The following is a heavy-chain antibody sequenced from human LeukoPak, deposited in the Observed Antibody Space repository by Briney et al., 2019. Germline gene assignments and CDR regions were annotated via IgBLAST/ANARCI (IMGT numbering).Heavy chain of an antibody. CDR3: AKAINDSSGYYSPFDY. CDR2: ISYDGSIK. Sequence: PGGSLRLSCGASGFTFSTYAMHWVRQAPGKGLEWVAVISYDGSIKYYADSMKGRFTISRDNSKNTLYLQMNSLRAEDTAVYYCAKAINDSSGYYSPFDYWGQGTLVTVSS. CDR1: GFTFSTYA. V-gene: IGHV3-30*04. J-gene: IGHJ4*02. D-gene: IGHD3-22*01.